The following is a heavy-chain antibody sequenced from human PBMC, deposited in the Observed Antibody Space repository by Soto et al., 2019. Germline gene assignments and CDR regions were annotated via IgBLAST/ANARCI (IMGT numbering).Heavy chain of an antibody. Sequence: EVQLLESGGGLVQPGGSLRLSCAASGFAFSSYAMSWVRQAPGKGLEWVSAISGSGGSTYYADSVKDRFTISRDNSKNTLYLQMNSLRAEDTAVYYCAKDKIYGDYVVRKLDYWGQGTLVTVSS. CDR1: GFAFSSYA. V-gene: IGHV3-23*01. CDR3: AKDKIYGDYVVRKLDY. J-gene: IGHJ4*02. CDR2: ISGSGGST. D-gene: IGHD4-17*01.